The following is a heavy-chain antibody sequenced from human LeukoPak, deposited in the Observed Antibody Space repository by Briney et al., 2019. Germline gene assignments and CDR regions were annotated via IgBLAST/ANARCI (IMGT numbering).Heavy chain of an antibody. CDR1: GYIFTNYY. CDR3: ARVYCSGGSCYGEVFDY. CDR2: INPGDAST. J-gene: IGHJ4*02. V-gene: IGHV1-46*01. Sequence: ASVKVSCKASGYIFTNYYLHWLRQAPGQGLEWVGIINPGDASTSYAQKFQGRVTMTRDTSTSTVYMDLSSLRSEDTAMYYCARVYCSGGSCYGEVFDYWGQGTLVTVSS. D-gene: IGHD2-15*01.